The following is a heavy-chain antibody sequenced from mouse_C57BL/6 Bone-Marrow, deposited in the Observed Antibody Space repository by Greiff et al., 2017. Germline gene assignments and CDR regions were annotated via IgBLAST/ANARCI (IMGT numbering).Heavy chain of an antibody. CDR2: IYIGNGYT. V-gene: IGHV1-58*01. CDR1: GYTFTSYG. CDR3: ARDYYGSIQCAD. Sequence: VQLQQSGAELVRPGSSVKMSCKTSGYTFTSYGINWVKQRPGQGLEWIGYIYIGNGYTAYNEKFKGKATLTSDTPSSTAYMQLSSLTSEDSAIYFCARDYYGSIQCADWGQGTLVTVSA. J-gene: IGHJ3*01. D-gene: IGHD1-1*01.